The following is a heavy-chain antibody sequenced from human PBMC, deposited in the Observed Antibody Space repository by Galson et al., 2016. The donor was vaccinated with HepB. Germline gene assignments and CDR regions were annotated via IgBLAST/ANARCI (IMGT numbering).Heavy chain of an antibody. Sequence: SLRLSCAASGFTFDSYGMHWVRQAPGKGLEWVAVISYDGRNKYYEDSVKGRLTIYRDISNNTLYLQMNSLKVEDSALYYCVKGSGWLTLGIYEYFHHWGQGTLVTVSS. V-gene: IGHV3-30*18. CDR2: ISYDGRNK. CDR1: GFTFDSYG. J-gene: IGHJ1*01. D-gene: IGHD6-19*01. CDR3: VKGSGWLTLGIYEYFHH.